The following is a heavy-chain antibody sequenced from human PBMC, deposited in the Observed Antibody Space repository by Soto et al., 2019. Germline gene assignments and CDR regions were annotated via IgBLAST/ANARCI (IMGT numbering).Heavy chain of an antibody. J-gene: IGHJ6*02. CDR2: IYYSGRT. CDR1: GGSISSYY. CDR3: ARVSNYYDSSGRSPYYYYGMDV. D-gene: IGHD3-22*01. Sequence: SETLSLTCTVSGGSISSYYWSWIRQPPGKGLEWIGYIYYSGRTNYNPSLKSRVTISVDTSQNQFSLKLSSVTAADTAVYYCARVSNYYDSSGRSPYYYYGMDVWGQGTTVTVSS. V-gene: IGHV4-59*01.